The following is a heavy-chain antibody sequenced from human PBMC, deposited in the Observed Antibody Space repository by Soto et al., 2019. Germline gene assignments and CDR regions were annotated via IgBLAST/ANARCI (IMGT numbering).Heavy chain of an antibody. CDR1: GGSISSYY. CDR3: ARHWGRGAAGTCYN. V-gene: IGHV4-59*08. Sequence: PSETLSLTCTVSGGSISSYYWSWIRQPPGKGLEWIGYIYYSGYTNYNPSLKSRVSISLDTSKNQFSLKLSSVTAADTAVYYCARHWGRGAAGTCYNWGQGTLVTVSS. D-gene: IGHD6-13*01. CDR2: IYYSGYT. J-gene: IGHJ4*02.